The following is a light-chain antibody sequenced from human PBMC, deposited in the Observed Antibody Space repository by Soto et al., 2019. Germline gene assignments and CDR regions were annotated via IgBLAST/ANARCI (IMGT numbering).Light chain of an antibody. J-gene: IGKJ5*01. CDR1: QGIGTY. CDR2: EAS. V-gene: IGKV1-9*01. CDR3: QQLNSLPFT. Sequence: DIQLTQSPSFLSASVGDRVTITCRASQGIGTYLAWYQQKPGKAPKLVIYEASTLQSGVPSRFSGSGSGTEFTLTISSLLPEDFATYHCQQLNSLPFTFGQGTRLEIK.